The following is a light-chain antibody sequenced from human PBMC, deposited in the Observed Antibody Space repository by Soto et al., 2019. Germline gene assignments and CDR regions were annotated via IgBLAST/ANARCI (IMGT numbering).Light chain of an antibody. CDR3: QQADSFPYT. V-gene: IGKV1-12*01. CDR1: QDISSY. CDR2: GAS. Sequence: DIQMTQSPSSVSASVGDRVTITCRATQDISSYLAWFQQKPGKAPKLLIYGASTLQSGVPSRFSGNGSGTHFTLTISSLQPADFATYYCQQADSFPYTFGQGTKLEIK. J-gene: IGKJ2*01.